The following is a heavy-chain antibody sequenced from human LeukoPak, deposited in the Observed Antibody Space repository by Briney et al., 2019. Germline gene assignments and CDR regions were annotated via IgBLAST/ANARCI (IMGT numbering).Heavy chain of an antibody. CDR2: ISSSSSYT. Sequence: GGSLRLSCAASGFTFSDYYMSWIRQAPGKGLQWVSYISSSSSYTNYADSVKGRFTISRDNAKKSLYLQMNSLRAEDTAVYSCARDNLIAAAGTGFDPWGQGTLVTVSS. CDR3: ARDNLIAAAGTGFDP. V-gene: IGHV3-11*06. CDR1: GFTFSDYY. J-gene: IGHJ5*02. D-gene: IGHD6-13*01.